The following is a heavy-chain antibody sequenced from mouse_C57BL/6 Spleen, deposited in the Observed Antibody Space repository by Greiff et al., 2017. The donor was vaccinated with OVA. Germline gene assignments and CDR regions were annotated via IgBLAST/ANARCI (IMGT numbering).Heavy chain of an antibody. CDR1: GFTFSSYG. Sequence: DVQLVESGGDLVKPGGSLKLSCAASGFTFSSYGMSWVRQTPDKRLEWVATISSGGSYTYYPDSVKGRFTISRDNAKNTLYLQMSSLKSEDTAMYYCARQGYYAMDYWGQGTSVTVSS. CDR2: ISSGGSYT. J-gene: IGHJ4*01. CDR3: ARQGYYAMDY. V-gene: IGHV5-6*01.